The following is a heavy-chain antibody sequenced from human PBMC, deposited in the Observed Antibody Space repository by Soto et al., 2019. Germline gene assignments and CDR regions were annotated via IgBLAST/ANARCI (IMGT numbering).Heavy chain of an antibody. CDR3: ARERPDGARLDP. D-gene: IGHD6-6*01. V-gene: IGHV4-30-4*01. CDR1: GGSISSGDYY. J-gene: IGHJ5*02. CDR2: IYYSGST. Sequence: QVQLQESGPGLVKPSQTLSLTCTVSGGSISSGDYYWSWIRQPPGKGLEWIGYIYYSGSTYYNPSPKSRVTISVDTSKNQFSLKLSAVTAADTAVYYCARERPDGARLDPWGQGTLVTVSS.